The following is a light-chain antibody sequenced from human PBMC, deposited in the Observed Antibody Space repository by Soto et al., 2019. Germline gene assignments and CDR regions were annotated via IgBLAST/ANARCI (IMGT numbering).Light chain of an antibody. J-gene: IGKJ5*01. Sequence: EIVMTQSPDTLSVSPGERATLTCRAGQGVTTNFAWYQQKSGQSPRLLIYDASNRATGIPARFSGRGFGTDFTLTISSLEPEDFAVYYCQQRSQWPLTFGQGTRLEIK. V-gene: IGKV3D-11*01. CDR1: QGVTTN. CDR3: QQRSQWPLT. CDR2: DAS.